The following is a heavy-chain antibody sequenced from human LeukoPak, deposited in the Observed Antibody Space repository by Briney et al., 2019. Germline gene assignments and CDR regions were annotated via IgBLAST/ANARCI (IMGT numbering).Heavy chain of an antibody. D-gene: IGHD3-9*01. V-gene: IGHV1-8*01. Sequence: ASVKVSCKASGYTFTSYDINWVRQATGQRLEWMGWMNPNSGNTGYAQKFQGRVTMTRNTSISTAYMELSSLRSEDTAVYYCARVHYDILTGYSRAFDIWGQGTMVTVSS. CDR1: GYTFTSYD. CDR3: ARVHYDILTGYSRAFDI. J-gene: IGHJ3*02. CDR2: MNPNSGNT.